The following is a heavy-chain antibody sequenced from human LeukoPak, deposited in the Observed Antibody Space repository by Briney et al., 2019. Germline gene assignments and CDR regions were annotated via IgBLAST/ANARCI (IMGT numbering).Heavy chain of an antibody. D-gene: IGHD2-2*01. CDR2: ISSSSSTI. V-gene: IGHV3-48*01. CDR1: GFTFSSYS. J-gene: IGHJ4*02. Sequence: PGGSLRLSCATSGFTFSSYSMNWVRQAPGKGLEWVSYISSSSSTIYYADSVKGRFTISRDNAKNSLYLQMNSLRAEDTAVYYCARGGPSSTSLYWGQGTLVTVSS. CDR3: ARGGPSSTSLY.